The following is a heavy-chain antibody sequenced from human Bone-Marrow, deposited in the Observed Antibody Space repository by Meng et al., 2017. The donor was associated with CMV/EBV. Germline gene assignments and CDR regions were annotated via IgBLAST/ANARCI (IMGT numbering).Heavy chain of an antibody. CDR2: IYYSGST. Sequence: SEPLPLCCTVSGGSISSSSYYWGWIRQPPGKGLEWIGSIYYSGSTYYNPSLKSRVTISVDTSKNQFSLKLSSVTAADTAVYYCARASGADAFDIWGQGTMVTASS. J-gene: IGHJ3*02. D-gene: IGHD3-10*01. V-gene: IGHV4-39*07. CDR3: ARASGADAFDI. CDR1: GGSISSSSYY.